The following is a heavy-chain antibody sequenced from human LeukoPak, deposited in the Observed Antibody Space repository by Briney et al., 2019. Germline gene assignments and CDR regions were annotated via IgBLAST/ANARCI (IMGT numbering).Heavy chain of an antibody. CDR1: GGSLSSYY. Sequence: PSETLSLTCTVSGGSLSSYYWSWIRQPPGKGLEWIGYIYYSGSTNYNPSLKSRVTISVDTSKNQFSLKLSSVTAADTAVYYCARGVDDYVWGSYRPPYFDYWGQGTLVTVSS. CDR3: ARGVDDYVWGSYRPPYFDY. D-gene: IGHD3-16*02. J-gene: IGHJ4*02. CDR2: IYYSGST. V-gene: IGHV4-59*12.